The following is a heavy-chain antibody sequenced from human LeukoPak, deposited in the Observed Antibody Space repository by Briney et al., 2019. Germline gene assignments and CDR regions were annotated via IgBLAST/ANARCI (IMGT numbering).Heavy chain of an antibody. V-gene: IGHV3-33*01. D-gene: IGHD5-18*01. Sequence: GGSLRLSCAASGFTPSSYGMHLVRQATGKGLEWVAVIWYDGSNKYYADSVKGRFTISRDNSKNTLYLQMNSLRAEDTAVYYCASGHTARSQIDYWGQGTLVTVSS. J-gene: IGHJ4*02. CDR2: IWYDGSNK. CDR1: GFTPSSYG. CDR3: ASGHTARSQIDY.